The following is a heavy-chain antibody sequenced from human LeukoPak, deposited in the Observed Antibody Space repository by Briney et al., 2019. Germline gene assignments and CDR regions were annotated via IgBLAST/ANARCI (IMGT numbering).Heavy chain of an antibody. Sequence: PSETLSLTCTVSGGSISSSSYYWGWIRQPPGKGLEWIGSIYYSGSTYYNPSLKSRVTISVDTSKNQFSLKLSSVTAADTAVYYCARRRVGAHYGDYWGQGTLVTVSS. D-gene: IGHD1-26*01. CDR1: GGSISSSSYY. CDR3: ARRRVGAHYGDY. J-gene: IGHJ4*02. V-gene: IGHV4-39*07. CDR2: IYYSGST.